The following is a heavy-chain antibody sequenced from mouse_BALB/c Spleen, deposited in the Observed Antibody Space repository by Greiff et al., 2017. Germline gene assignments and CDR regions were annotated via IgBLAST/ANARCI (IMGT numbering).Heavy chain of an antibody. V-gene: IGHV5-6-3*01. D-gene: IGHD1-1*01. Sequence: EVKLVESGGGLVQPGGSLKLSCAASGFTFSSYGMSWVRQTPDKRLELVATINSNGGSTYYPDSVKGRFTISRDNAKNTLYLQMSSLKSEDTAMYYCASNYGAMDYWGQGTSVTVSS. CDR3: ASNYGAMDY. CDR1: GFTFSSYG. CDR2: INSNGGST. J-gene: IGHJ4*01.